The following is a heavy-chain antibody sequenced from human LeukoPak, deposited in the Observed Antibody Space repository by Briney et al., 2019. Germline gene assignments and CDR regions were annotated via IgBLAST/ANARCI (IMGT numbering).Heavy chain of an antibody. D-gene: IGHD6-19*01. CDR3: ARDRQWLVLGYYYYGMDV. CDR1: GFTFSSYE. J-gene: IGHJ6*02. CDR2: ISSSSNTM. V-gene: IGHV3-48*03. Sequence: PGGSLRLSCAASGFTFSSYEMNWVRQAPGKGLEWVSYISSSSNTMYYADSVKGRFTISRDNAKNSLYLQMNSLRAEDTAVYYCARDRQWLVLGYYYYGMDVWGQGTTVTVSS.